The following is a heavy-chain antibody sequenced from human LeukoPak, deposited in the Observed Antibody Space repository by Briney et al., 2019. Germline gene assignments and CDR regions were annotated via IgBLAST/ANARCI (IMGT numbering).Heavy chain of an antibody. CDR2: INHSGST. CDR1: GGSFSGYY. CDR3: ARGPAYYDSSGYYYFDY. D-gene: IGHD3-22*01. V-gene: IGHV4-34*01. Sequence: PSETLSLTCVVYGGSFSGYYWSWIRQPPGKGLEWIGEINHSGSTNYNPSLKSRVTISVDTSKNQFSLKLSSVTAADTAVYYCARGPAYYDSSGYYYFDYWGQGTLVTVSS. J-gene: IGHJ4*02.